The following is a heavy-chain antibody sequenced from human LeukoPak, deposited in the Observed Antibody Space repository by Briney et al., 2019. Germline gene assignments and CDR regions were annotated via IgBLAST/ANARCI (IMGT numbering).Heavy chain of an antibody. CDR1: GFAFSGYW. V-gene: IGHV3-74*01. D-gene: IGHD2-15*01. CDR3: ARGAVQPLLAHYYSYMDV. J-gene: IGHJ6*03. Sequence: GGSLRLSCAASGFAFSGYWMHWVRQAPGKGLVRLSRINGDGYSISYADSVKGRFTISRDNAKNALYLQMHSLRAEDTALYYCARGAVQPLLAHYYSYMDVWGKGTTVTVSS. CDR2: INGDGYSI.